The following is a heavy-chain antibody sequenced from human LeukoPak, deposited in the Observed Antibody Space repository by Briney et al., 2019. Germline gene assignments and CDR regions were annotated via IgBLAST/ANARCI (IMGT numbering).Heavy chain of an antibody. Sequence: QPGGSLRLSCAASGFTFSSYGVHWVRQAPGKGLEWVAFIRYDGSNKYYADSVKGRFTISRDNSKNTLYLQMNSLRAEDTAVYYCAKDLIPAAPGGFDYWGQGTLVTVSS. J-gene: IGHJ4*02. CDR2: IRYDGSNK. D-gene: IGHD2-2*01. CDR3: AKDLIPAAPGGFDY. CDR1: GFTFSSYG. V-gene: IGHV3-30*02.